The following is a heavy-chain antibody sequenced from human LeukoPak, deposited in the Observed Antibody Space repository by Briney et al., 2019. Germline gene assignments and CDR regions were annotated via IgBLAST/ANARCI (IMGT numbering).Heavy chain of an antibody. CDR1: GGSISSYY. J-gene: IGHJ6*02. V-gene: IGHV4-4*07. Sequence: SETLSLTCTVSGGSISSYYWSWIRQPAGKGLEWIGRIYTSGSTNYNPSLKSRVTMSVDTSKNQFSLKLSSVTAADTAVYYCAREPSADCSSTSCYHYYYGMDVWGQGTTVTVSS. D-gene: IGHD2-2*01. CDR3: AREPSADCSSTSCYHYYYGMDV. CDR2: IYTSGST.